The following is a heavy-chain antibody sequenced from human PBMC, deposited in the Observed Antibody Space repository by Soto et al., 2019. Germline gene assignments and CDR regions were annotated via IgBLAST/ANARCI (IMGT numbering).Heavy chain of an antibody. CDR1: RFTFNSYA. V-gene: IGHV3-23*01. Sequence: GGSLRLSCAASRFTFNSYAMSWVRQAPGKGLEWVSAITGSGGSTNYADSVKGRFTISRDNSKNTLYLQMNSLRAGDTAAYYCAKGTLYSRYDVFDIWGQGTMVTVSS. J-gene: IGHJ3*02. CDR3: AKGTLYSRYDVFDI. CDR2: ITGSGGST. D-gene: IGHD2-15*01.